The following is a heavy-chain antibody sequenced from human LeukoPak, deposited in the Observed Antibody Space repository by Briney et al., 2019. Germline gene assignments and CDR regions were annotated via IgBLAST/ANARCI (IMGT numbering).Heavy chain of an antibody. CDR3: AKGNGVDAFDI. D-gene: IGHD1-1*01. V-gene: IGHV3-30*02. CDR2: INYDGSKE. CDR1: GFTFSRFG. Sequence: GGSLRLSCAASGFTFSRFGMHWVRQAPGKGLEWVTFINYDGSKEYYADSVKGRFTISRDSSKNTLYLQMNSLRAEDTAVYYCAKGNGVDAFDIWGQGTMVTVSS. J-gene: IGHJ3*02.